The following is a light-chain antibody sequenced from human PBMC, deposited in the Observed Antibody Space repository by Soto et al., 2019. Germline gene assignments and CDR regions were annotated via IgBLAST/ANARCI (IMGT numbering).Light chain of an antibody. Sequence: DIQMTQSPSALSASVGDRATITCRASQNIGSWLAWYQQKPGKAPKFLIHDASSLETGAPSRFSGSGSGTEFTLTISSLQPDDFATYYCQQYNSYSRTFGQGTKVDIK. J-gene: IGKJ1*01. V-gene: IGKV1-5*01. CDR2: DAS. CDR3: QQYNSYSRT. CDR1: QNIGSW.